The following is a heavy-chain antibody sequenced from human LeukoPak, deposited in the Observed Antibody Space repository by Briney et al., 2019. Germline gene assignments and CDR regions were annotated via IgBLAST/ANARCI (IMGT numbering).Heavy chain of an antibody. CDR1: GYTFTSYG. Sequence: GASVKVSCKASGYTFTSYGISWVRQAPGQGLEWMGCISAYNGNTNYAQKLQGRVTMTTDTSTSTAYMELRSLRSDDTAVYYCAREKSYGYYYGMDVWGKGTTVTVSS. CDR2: ISAYNGNT. V-gene: IGHV1-18*04. CDR3: AREKSYGYYYGMDV. J-gene: IGHJ6*04. D-gene: IGHD3-16*01.